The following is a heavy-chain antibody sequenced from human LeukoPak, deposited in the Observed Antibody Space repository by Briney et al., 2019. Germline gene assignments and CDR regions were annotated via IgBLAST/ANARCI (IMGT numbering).Heavy chain of an antibody. D-gene: IGHD2-15*01. CDR2: INSDGSST. CDR1: GFTFSSYW. CDR3: AREEDCSGGSCYEPSLGY. V-gene: IGHV3-74*01. Sequence: PGGSLRLSCAASGFTFSSYWMHWVRQAPGKGLVWVSRINSDGSSTSYEDSVKGRFTISRDNAQNPLYLQMNSLRAEDRAVYYCAREEDCSGGSCYEPSLGYWGQGTLVTVSS. J-gene: IGHJ4*02.